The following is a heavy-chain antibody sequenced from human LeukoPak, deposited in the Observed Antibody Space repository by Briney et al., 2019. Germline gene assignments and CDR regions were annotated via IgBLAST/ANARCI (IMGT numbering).Heavy chain of an antibody. CDR3: ASEGPYSSSSAGIDY. J-gene: IGHJ4*02. CDR1: GGTFSSYA. V-gene: IGHV1-69*13. CDR2: IIPIFGTA. D-gene: IGHD6-6*01. Sequence: SVKVSCKASGGTFSSYAISWVRQAPGQGLEWMGGIIPIFGTANYAQKFQGRVTITADESTSTAYMELSSLRSEDTAVYYCASEGPYSSSSAGIDYWGQGTLVTVSS.